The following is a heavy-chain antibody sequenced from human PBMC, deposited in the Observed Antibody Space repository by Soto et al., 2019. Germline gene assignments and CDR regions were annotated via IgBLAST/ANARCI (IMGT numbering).Heavy chain of an antibody. CDR2: ISAYNGDT. V-gene: IGHV1-18*01. J-gene: IGHJ4*02. D-gene: IGHD1-1*01. CDR3: ARDYGSDWIDGDVVDY. CDR1: GYNFNNYG. Sequence: QVQLVQSGAEVKKAGASVKVSCKASGYNFNNYGISWVRQAPGQGLKWMGWISAYNGDTKYAQKLQGRVTMTTDTSTSIPYMRLRSLTSDDTAVYYCARDYGSDWIDGDVVDYWGQGTLVTVSS.